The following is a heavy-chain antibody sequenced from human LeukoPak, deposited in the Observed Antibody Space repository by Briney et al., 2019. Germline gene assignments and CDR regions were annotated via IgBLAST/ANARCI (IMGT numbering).Heavy chain of an antibody. J-gene: IGHJ4*02. D-gene: IGHD6-19*01. CDR1: GGSISSSSYY. CDR3: ATIYSGGWYRAY. V-gene: IGHV4-39*01. CDR2: IYYSGST. Sequence: PSETLSLTCTVSGGSISSSSYYWGWIRQPPGKGLEWIGSIYYSGSTYYNPSLKSRVTISVDTSKNQFSLKLSSVTAADTAVYYCATIYSGGWYRAYWGQGTLVTVSS.